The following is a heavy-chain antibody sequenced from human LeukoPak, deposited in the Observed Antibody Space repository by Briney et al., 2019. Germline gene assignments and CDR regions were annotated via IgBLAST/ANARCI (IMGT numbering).Heavy chain of an antibody. Sequence: SETLSLTCTVSGGSISSGSYYWSWIRQPAGKGLEWIGRIYTSGSTNYNPPLKSRVTISVDTSNNQFSLKLSSVTAADTAVYYCARDGATVVTADYNWFDPWGQGTLVTVSS. V-gene: IGHV4-61*02. D-gene: IGHD4-23*01. J-gene: IGHJ5*02. CDR3: ARDGATVVTADYNWFDP. CDR2: IYTSGST. CDR1: GGSISSGSYY.